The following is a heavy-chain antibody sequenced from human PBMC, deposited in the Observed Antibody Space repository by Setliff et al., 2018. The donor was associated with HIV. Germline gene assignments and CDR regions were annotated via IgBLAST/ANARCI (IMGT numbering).Heavy chain of an antibody. Sequence: PSATLSLTCTVSGVSITDYFWSWIRQSPGKGLEWMGKIYGRGNTEYNPSLLNRVTMSLDTPRNKFSLRLSPVPAADTAVYYFARGSYDIVGDTRSPDYNYFGMDVWGQGTTVTVSS. D-gene: IGHD1-26*01. CDR2: IYGRGNT. CDR3: ARGSYDIVGDTRSPDYNYFGMDV. CDR1: GVSITDYF. J-gene: IGHJ6*02. V-gene: IGHV4-4*09.